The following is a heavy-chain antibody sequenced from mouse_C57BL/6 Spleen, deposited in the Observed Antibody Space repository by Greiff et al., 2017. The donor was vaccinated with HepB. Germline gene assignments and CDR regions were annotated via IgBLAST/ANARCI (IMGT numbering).Heavy chain of an antibody. CDR2: ISSGGSYT. D-gene: IGHD2-4*01. V-gene: IGHV5-6*01. CDR1: GFTFSSYG. CDR3: ARHEGLRRRDYFDY. J-gene: IGHJ2*01. Sequence: EVKLMESGGDLVKPGGSLKLSCAASGFTFSSYGMSWVRQTPDKRLEWVATISSGGSYTYYPDSVKGRFTISRDNAKNTLYLQMSSLKSEDTAMYYCARHEGLRRRDYFDYWGQGTTLTVSS.